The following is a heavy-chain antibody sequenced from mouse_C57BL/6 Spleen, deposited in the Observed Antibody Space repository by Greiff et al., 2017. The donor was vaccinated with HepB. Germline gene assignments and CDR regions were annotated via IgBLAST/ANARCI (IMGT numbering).Heavy chain of an antibody. CDR1: GYAFTNYL. Sequence: QVQLKESGAELVRPGTSVKVSCKASGYAFTNYLIEWVKQRPGQGLEWIGVINPGSGGTNYNEKFKGKATLTADKSSSTAYMQLSSLTSEDSAVYYCASTHYYGSSCDCAMDYWGQGTSVTVSS. J-gene: IGHJ4*01. CDR3: ASTHYYGSSCDCAMDY. D-gene: IGHD1-1*01. V-gene: IGHV1-54*01. CDR2: INPGSGGT.